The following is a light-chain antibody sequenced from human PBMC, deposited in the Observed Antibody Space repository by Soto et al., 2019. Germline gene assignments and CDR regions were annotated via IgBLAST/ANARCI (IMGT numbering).Light chain of an antibody. CDR2: GTS. CDR1: QSVSSNY. J-gene: IGKJ1*01. Sequence: EIVMTQSPGTLSLSPGERATLSCQASQSVSSNYLAWYQQKPGQAPRLLIFGTSNRATGIPDRFRGGGSGTDFTLTISRLEPEDFAVYYCQQYSSSPRTFGQGTKVDIK. V-gene: IGKV3-20*01. CDR3: QQYSSSPRT.